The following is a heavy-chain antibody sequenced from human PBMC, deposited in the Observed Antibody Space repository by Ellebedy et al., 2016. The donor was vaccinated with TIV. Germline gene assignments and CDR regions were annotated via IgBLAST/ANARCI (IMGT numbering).Heavy chain of an antibody. CDR3: ARVEPFYCSSTSCKNLGSDY. CDR1: GFTCNSYS. Sequence: GESLKISXPASGFTCNSYSVNWVRQAPGKGLEWVSSISSSSSYIYYADSVKGRFTISRDNAKNSLYLQMNSLRAEDTAVYYCARVEPFYCSSTSCKNLGSDYWGQGTLVTVSS. CDR2: ISSSSSYI. V-gene: IGHV3-21*01. J-gene: IGHJ4*02. D-gene: IGHD2-2*01.